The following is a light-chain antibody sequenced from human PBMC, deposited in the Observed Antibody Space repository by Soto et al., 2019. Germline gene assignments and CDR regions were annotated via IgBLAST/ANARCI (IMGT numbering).Light chain of an antibody. J-gene: IGKJ1*01. CDR3: QQYGSFHLET. Sequence: EIVLTQSPGTLSLSPGERATLSCRASQSVSSSYLAWYQQKPGQAPRLLIYGASSRATGIPDRFSGSGSGTDFTLTISRLEPEDFAVYYCQQYGSFHLETFGQGTKVEIK. CDR2: GAS. V-gene: IGKV3-20*01. CDR1: QSVSSSY.